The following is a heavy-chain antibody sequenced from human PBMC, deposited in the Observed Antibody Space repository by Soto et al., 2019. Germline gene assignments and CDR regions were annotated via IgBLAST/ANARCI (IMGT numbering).Heavy chain of an antibody. J-gene: IGHJ4*02. V-gene: IGHV1-8*01. CDR1: GYTFTSYD. D-gene: IGHD2-2*01. Sequence: ASVKVSCKASGYTFTSYDINCVRQATGQGLEWMGWMNPNSGNTGYAQKFQGRVTMTRNTSISTAYMELSSLRSEDTAVYYCALDNIPAAPDYFDYWGQGTVVTVSS. CDR2: MNPNSGNT. CDR3: ALDNIPAAPDYFDY.